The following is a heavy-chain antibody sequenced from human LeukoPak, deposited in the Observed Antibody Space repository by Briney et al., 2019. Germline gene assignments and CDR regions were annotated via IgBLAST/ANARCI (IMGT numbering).Heavy chain of an antibody. V-gene: IGHV1-18*01. CDR2: ISAYNGNT. CDR1: GYTLTSYG. CDR3: ARGTLVLRFLEWLFPEDY. Sequence: ASVKVSCKASGYTLTSYGISWVRQAPGQGLEWMGWISAYNGNTNYAQKLQGRVTMTTDTSTSTAYMELRSLRSDDTAVYYCARGTLVLRFLEWLFPEDYWGQGTLVTVSS. D-gene: IGHD3-3*01. J-gene: IGHJ4*02.